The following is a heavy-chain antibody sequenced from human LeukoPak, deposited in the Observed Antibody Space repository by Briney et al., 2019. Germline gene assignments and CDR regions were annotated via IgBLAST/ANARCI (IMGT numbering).Heavy chain of an antibody. CDR2: INPNSGGT. CDR3: AIPPRCSGGSCYEGYFQH. CDR1: GYTFTSYD. D-gene: IGHD2-15*01. V-gene: IGHV1-2*02. Sequence: ASVKVSCKASGYTFTSYDINWVRQATGQGLEWMGWINPNSGGTNYAQKFQGRVTMTRDTSISTAYMELSRLRSDDTAVYYCAIPPRCSGGSCYEGYFQHWGQGTLVTVSS. J-gene: IGHJ1*01.